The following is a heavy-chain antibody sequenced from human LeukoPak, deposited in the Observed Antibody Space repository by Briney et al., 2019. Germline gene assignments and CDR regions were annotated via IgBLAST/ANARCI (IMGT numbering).Heavy chain of an antibody. CDR3: ARNLNSGSYYYFDS. CDR2: ISGSGGST. V-gene: IGHV3-23*01. J-gene: IGHJ4*02. D-gene: IGHD1-26*01. CDR1: GFTFHTYA. Sequence: GGPLRLSCAASGFTFHTYAMTWVRQAPGKGLEWVSAISGSGGSTYYADSVKGRFTISRDASKNMLYLQMHSLRAEDTAVYYCARNLNSGSYYYFDSWGQGTLVTVSS.